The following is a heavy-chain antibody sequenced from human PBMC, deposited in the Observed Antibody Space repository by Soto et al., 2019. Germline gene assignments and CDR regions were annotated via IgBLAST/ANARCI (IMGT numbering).Heavy chain of an antibody. D-gene: IGHD4-17*01. J-gene: IGHJ6*02. Sequence: EVQLVESGGGLVKPGGSQRLSCAASGFTFSSYSMNWVRQAPGKGLEWVSSISSRTNYMYYADSVKGRFTISRDDAKNSLYLQMNSLRAEDTAVYYCARMGSVTTFSWSDYYYGMDVWGQGTTVTVSS. V-gene: IGHV3-21*01. CDR3: ARMGSVTTFSWSDYYYGMDV. CDR2: ISSRTNYM. CDR1: GFTFSSYS.